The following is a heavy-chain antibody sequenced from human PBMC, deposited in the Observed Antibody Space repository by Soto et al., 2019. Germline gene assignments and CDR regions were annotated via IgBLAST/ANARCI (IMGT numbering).Heavy chain of an antibody. D-gene: IGHD3-10*01. CDR3: AARAFGELPNDAFDI. Sequence: QLQLQESGPGLVKPSETLSLTCTVSGGSISSSSYYWGWIRQPPGKGLEWIGSIYYSGSTYYNPSLKSRVTRSVDTSKNQFSLKLSSVTAADTAVYYCAARAFGELPNDAFDIWGQGTMVTVSS. CDR2: IYYSGST. CDR1: GGSISSSSYY. V-gene: IGHV4-39*01. J-gene: IGHJ3*02.